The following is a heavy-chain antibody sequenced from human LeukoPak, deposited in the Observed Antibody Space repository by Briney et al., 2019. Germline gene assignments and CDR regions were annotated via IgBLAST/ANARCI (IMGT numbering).Heavy chain of an antibody. V-gene: IGHV4-30-4*08. CDR3: CGSGWFAGPFGY. D-gene: IGHD6-19*01. CDR2: IYYSGST. J-gene: IGHJ4*02. CDR1: GGSISSGDYY. Sequence: SETLSLTCTVSGGSISSGDYYWSWIRQPPGKGREWIGYIYYSGSTYYNPSLKSRVTISVDTSKNQFSLKLTSVTAADTAVYYCCGSGWFAGPFGYWGQGALVTVSS.